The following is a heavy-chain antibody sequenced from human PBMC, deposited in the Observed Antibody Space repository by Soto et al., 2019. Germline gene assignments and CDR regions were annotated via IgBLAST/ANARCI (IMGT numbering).Heavy chain of an antibody. J-gene: IGHJ6*02. D-gene: IGHD1-20*01. CDR3: AGMWYTWNDGSGWYYYYGMDV. CDR2: ISAYNGNT. V-gene: IGHV1-18*01. CDR1: GYTFTSYG. Sequence: ASVKVSCKASGYTFTSYGISWVRQAPGQGLEWMGWISAYNGNTNYAQKLQGRVTMTTDTSTSTAYMELRSLRSDDTAVYYCAGMWYTWNDGSGWYYYYGMDVRGQGTSVTVSS.